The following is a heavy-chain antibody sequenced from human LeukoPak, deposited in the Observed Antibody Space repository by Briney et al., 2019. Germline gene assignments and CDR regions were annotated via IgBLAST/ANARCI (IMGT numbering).Heavy chain of an antibody. D-gene: IGHD1-26*01. Sequence: GASVKVSCKASGYTFTSYDISWVRQAPGQGLEWMGWISAYNGNTNYAQKLQGRVTMTTDTSTSTAYMELRSLRSDDTAVYYCARDPGIVGATTGDYWGQGTLVTVSS. CDR3: ARDPGIVGATTGDY. J-gene: IGHJ4*02. V-gene: IGHV1-18*01. CDR2: ISAYNGNT. CDR1: GYTFTSYD.